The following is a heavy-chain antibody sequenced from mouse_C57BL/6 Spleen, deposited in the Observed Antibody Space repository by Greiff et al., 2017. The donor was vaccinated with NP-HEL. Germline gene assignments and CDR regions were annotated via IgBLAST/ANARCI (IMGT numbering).Heavy chain of an antibody. J-gene: IGHJ2*01. V-gene: IGHV5-4*01. Sequence: EVQLQESGGGLVKPGGSLKLSCAASGFTFSSYAMSWVRQTPEKRLEWVATISDGGSYTYYPDNVKGRFTISRDNAKNNLYLQMSHLKSEDTAMYYCARIRDYYSNYLYYFDYWGQGTTLTVSS. CDR1: GFTFSSYA. D-gene: IGHD2-5*01. CDR2: ISDGGSYT. CDR3: ARIRDYYSNYLYYFDY.